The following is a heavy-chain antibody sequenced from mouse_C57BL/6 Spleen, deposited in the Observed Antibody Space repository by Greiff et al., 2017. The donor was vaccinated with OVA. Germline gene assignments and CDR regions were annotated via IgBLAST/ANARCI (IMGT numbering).Heavy chain of an antibody. CDR3: ARAGDPSIYYGDGFAD. J-gene: IGHJ3*01. D-gene: IGHD2-13*01. Sequence: VQLQQSGAALVKPGASVKLSCTASGFNIKDYYMHWVKQRTEQGLEWIGRIDPEDGETKYAPKFPGNATIAADTSSNTADLQLSSLTSEDTAVYYCARAGDPSIYYGDGFADWGQGTLVTVSA. V-gene: IGHV14-2*01. CDR1: GFNIKDYY. CDR2: IDPEDGET.